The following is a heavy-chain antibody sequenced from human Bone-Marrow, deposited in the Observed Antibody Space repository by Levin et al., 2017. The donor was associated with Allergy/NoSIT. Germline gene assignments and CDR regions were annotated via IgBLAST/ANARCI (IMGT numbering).Heavy chain of an antibody. CDR2: IFPGDSDT. J-gene: IGHJ4*02. CDR1: GYSFPNYW. Sequence: AASVKVSCEGSGYSFPNYWIGWVRQMPGKGLEWMGIIFPGDSDTRYSPSFQSQVTISADKSINTAYLQWNSLRASDTAIYYCVRQLWGRTWRNAVTTFGLGFWGQGTLVTVSS. CDR3: VRQLWGRTWRNAVTTFGLGF. V-gene: IGHV5-51*01. D-gene: IGHD3-10*02.